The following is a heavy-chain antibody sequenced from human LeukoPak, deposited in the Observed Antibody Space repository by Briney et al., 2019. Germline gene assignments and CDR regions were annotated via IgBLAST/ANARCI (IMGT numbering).Heavy chain of an antibody. D-gene: IGHD1-1*01. CDR2: IYYSGST. CDR1: GGSISSGDYY. Sequence: NPSETLSLTCTVSGGSISSGDYYWSWIRQPPGKGLEWIGYIYYSGSTYYNPSLKSRVTISVDTSKNQFSLKLSSVTAADTAVYYCAREEVQLAPREVDHDAFDIWGQGTMVTVSS. J-gene: IGHJ3*02. V-gene: IGHV4-30-4*01. CDR3: AREEVQLAPREVDHDAFDI.